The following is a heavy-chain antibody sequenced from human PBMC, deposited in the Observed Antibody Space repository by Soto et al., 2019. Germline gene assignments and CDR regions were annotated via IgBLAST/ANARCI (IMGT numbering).Heavy chain of an antibody. CDR3: AKDRLGGNFDY. V-gene: IGHV3-20*04. Sequence: GGSLRLSCVASGFTFDDYGMSWVRLAPGKRLEWVSRINWSGDSTGYSDSVKGRFTISRDNAKNTLYLQMNSLRVEDTAVYYCAKDRLGGNFDYWGQGTQVTVSS. CDR1: GFTFDDYG. J-gene: IGHJ4*02. CDR2: INWSGDST.